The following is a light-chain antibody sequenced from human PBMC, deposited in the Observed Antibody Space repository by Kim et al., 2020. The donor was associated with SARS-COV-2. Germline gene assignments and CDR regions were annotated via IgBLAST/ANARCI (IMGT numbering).Light chain of an antibody. V-gene: IGKV1-16*02. CDR3: QQYKSYPLT. J-gene: IGKJ4*01. CDR2: AAS. CDR1: QGISNN. Sequence: DIQMTQSPSSLSASVGERVTITCRASQGISNNLAWLQQKPGKAPKFLIYAASILQSGVPSKFSGSGSGTDLTLTISSLQSEDFATYYCQQYKSYPLTFGGGTKVEIK.